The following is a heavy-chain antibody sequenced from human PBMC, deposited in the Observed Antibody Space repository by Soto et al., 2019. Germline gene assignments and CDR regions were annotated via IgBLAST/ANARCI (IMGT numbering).Heavy chain of an antibody. CDR1: GGTFSSYT. J-gene: IGHJ5*02. V-gene: IGHV1-69*02. CDR2: IIPILGIA. CDR3: ARVYGDYVGWFDP. Sequence: QVQLVKSGAEVKKPGSSVKVSCKASGGTFSSYTISWVRQAPGQGLEWMGRIIPILGIANYAQKFQGRVTITADKSTSTAYMELSSLRSEDTAVYYCARVYGDYVGWFDPWGQGTLVTVSS. D-gene: IGHD4-17*01.